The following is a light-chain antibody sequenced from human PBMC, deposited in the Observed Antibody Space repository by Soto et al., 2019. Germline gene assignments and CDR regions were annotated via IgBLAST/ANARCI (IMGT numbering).Light chain of an antibody. CDR3: QQYGTSPPLT. CDR2: GAS. Sequence: EIVLMQSPGTLSLSPGERATLSCRASQTVNNNYLAWYQQKPGQAPRLLIDGASSRATGIPDRFSGSGSGTDFTLTINRLEPDDFAVYYCQQYGTSPPLTFGGGTKVEIK. J-gene: IGKJ4*01. CDR1: QTVNNNY. V-gene: IGKV3-20*01.